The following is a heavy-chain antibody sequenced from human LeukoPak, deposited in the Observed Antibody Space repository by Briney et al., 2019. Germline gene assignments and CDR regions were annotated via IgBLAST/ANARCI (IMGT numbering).Heavy chain of an antibody. CDR1: GGPISSSSYY. J-gene: IGHJ4*02. CDR3: ARSRELHFDY. Sequence: PSETLSLTCTVSGGPISSSSYYWGWIRQPPGKGLEWIGSIYYSGSTYYNPSLKSRVTISVDTSKNQFSLKLSSVTAADTAVYYCARSRELHFDYWGQGTLVTVSS. CDR2: IYYSGST. V-gene: IGHV4-39*01. D-gene: IGHD3-10*01.